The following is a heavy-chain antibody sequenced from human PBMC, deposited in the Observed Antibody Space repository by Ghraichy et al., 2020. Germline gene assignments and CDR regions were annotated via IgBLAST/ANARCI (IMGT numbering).Heavy chain of an antibody. J-gene: IGHJ1*01. CDR3: ARDGDYGDYGRHFQH. CDR1: GGTFSSYA. V-gene: IGHV1-69*04. CDR2: IIPILGIA. D-gene: IGHD4-17*01. Sequence: SVKVSCKASGGTFSSYAISWVRQAPGQGLEWMGRIIPILGIANYAQKFQGRVTITADKSTSTAYMELSSLRSEDTAVYYCARDGDYGDYGRHFQHWGQGTLVTVSS.